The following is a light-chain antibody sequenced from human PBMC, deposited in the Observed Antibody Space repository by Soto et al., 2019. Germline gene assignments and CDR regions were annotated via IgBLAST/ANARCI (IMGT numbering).Light chain of an antibody. CDR3: QQRSNWPPKVT. V-gene: IGKV3-11*01. Sequence: EIVLTQSPATLPLSPGERATLSCRASQSVSSYLAWYQQKPGQAPRLLIYDASNRATGIPARFSGSGSGTDVTLTICSREREDFAVYWWQQRSNWPPKVTFGPGTKVDIK. J-gene: IGKJ3*01. CDR1: QSVSSY. CDR2: DAS.